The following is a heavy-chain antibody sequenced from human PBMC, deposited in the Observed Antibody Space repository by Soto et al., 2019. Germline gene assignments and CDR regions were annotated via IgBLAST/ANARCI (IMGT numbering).Heavy chain of an antibody. Sequence: GGSLRLSCAASGFTFSDYYMSWIRQAPGKGLEWVSYISSSSSYTNYADSVKGRFTISRDNAKNSLYLQMNSLRAEDTAVYYCARGPHRTNDYDYGGNSVPADDQAIDYWGQGTLVTVSS. CDR2: ISSSSSYT. CDR3: ARGPHRTNDYDYGGNSVPADDQAIDY. CDR1: GFTFSDYY. J-gene: IGHJ4*02. V-gene: IGHV3-11*06. D-gene: IGHD4-17*01.